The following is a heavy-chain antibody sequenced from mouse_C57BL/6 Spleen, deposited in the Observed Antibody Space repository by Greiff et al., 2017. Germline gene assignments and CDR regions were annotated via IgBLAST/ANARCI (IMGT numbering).Heavy chain of an antibody. V-gene: IGHV5-17*01. D-gene: IGHD2-4*01. J-gene: IGHJ2*01. CDR1: GFTFSDSG. CDR3: ARLRLGGYFDD. CDR2: ISSGSSTI. Sequence: DVKLVESGGGLVKPGGSLKLSCAASGFTFSDSGMHWVRQAPEKGLEWVAYISSGSSTIYYADTVKGRFTISRDNAKNTLFLQMTSLRSEDTAMYYCARLRLGGYFDDWGQGTTRTVSS.